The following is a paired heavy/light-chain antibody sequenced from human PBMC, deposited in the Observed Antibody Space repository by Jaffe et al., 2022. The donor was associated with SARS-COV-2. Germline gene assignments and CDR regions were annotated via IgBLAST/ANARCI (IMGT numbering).Light chain of an antibody. V-gene: IGLV1-40*01. Sequence: QSVLTQPPSVSGAPGQRVTISCTGSSSNIGAGYDVHWYQQLPGTAPKLLIYGNSNRPSGVPDRFSGSKSGTSASLAITGLQAEDEADYYCQSYDSSLRGVFGTGTKVTVL. CDR3: QSYDSSLRGV. J-gene: IGLJ1*01. CDR2: GNS. CDR1: SSNIGAGYD.
Heavy chain of an antibody. Sequence: QLQLQESGPGLVKPSETLSLTCTVSGGSISSSSYYWGWIRQPPGKGLEWIGSIYYSGSTYYNPSLKSRVTISVDTSKNQFSLKLSSVTAADTAVYYCARQERVYSYGPPVPPSCFDYWGQGTLVTVSS. D-gene: IGHD5-18*01. CDR2: IYYSGST. CDR3: ARQERVYSYGPPVPPSCFDY. V-gene: IGHV4-39*01. CDR1: GGSISSSSYY. J-gene: IGHJ4*02.